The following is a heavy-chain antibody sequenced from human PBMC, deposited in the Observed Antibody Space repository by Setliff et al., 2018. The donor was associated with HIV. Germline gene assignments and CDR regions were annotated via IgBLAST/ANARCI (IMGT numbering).Heavy chain of an antibody. Sequence: PGGSLRLSCAASGFTFSSYAMHWVRQAPGKGLEWVAIISYDGNNKYYADSVKGRFTISRDNSKKTLYLQMNSLRAEDTAVYYRARDRTYYDILTGYYGLDYWGQGTLVTVSS. CDR3: ARDRTYYDILTGYYGLDY. J-gene: IGHJ4*02. CDR2: ISYDGNNK. D-gene: IGHD3-9*01. CDR1: GFTFSSYA. V-gene: IGHV3-30*01.